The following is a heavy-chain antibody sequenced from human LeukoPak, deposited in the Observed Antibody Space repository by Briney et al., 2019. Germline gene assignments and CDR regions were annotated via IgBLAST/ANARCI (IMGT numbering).Heavy chain of an antibody. CDR3: ALGPFSGYGWQTPYDY. CDR1: GGSISSYY. J-gene: IGHJ4*02. Sequence: SETLSLTCTVSGGSISSYYWSWIRQPPGKGLEWIGYIYYSGSTNYNPSLKSRVTISVDTSKNQFSLKLSSVTAADTAVYYCALGPFSGYGWQTPYDYWGQGTLVTVPS. D-gene: IGHD5-18*01. V-gene: IGHV4-59*01. CDR2: IYYSGST.